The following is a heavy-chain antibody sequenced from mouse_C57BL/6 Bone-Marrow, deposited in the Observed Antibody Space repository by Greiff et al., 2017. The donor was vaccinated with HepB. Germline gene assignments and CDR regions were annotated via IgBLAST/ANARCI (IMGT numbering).Heavy chain of an antibody. CDR1: GFNIKTTY. CDR2: IDPANGNT. V-gene: IGHV14-3*01. Sequence: VQLQQSVAELVRPGASVKLSCTASGFNIKTTYMHWVKQRPEQGLEWIGRIDPANGNTKYAPKFQDKAPITADTSSNTAYLQLSSLTSEDTAIYYCARVGNYAMDYWGQGTSVTVSS. CDR3: ARVGNYAMDY. J-gene: IGHJ4*01.